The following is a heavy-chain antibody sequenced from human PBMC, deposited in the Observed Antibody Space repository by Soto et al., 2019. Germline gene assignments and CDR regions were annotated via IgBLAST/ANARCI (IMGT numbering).Heavy chain of an antibody. V-gene: IGHV3-9*01. J-gene: IGHJ4*02. CDR1: GFTFDDYA. CDR2: ISWNSGSI. D-gene: IGHD2-15*01. CDR3: ARDGVVVVAATLQPEGYFDY. Sequence: PGGSLRLSCAASGFTFDDYAMHWVRQAPGKGLEWVSGISWNSGSIGYADSVKGRFTISRDNAKNTLYLQMNSLRAEDTAVYYCARDGVVVVAATLQPEGYFDYWGQGTLVTVSS.